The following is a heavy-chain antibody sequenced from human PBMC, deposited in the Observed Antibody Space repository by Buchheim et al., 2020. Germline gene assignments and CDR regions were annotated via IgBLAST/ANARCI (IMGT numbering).Heavy chain of an antibody. CDR2: ISYDGSNK. D-gene: IGHD1-26*01. CDR1: GFTFSSYG. Sequence: QVQLVESGGGVVQPGRSLRLSCAASGFTFSSYGMHWVRQAPGKGLEWVAVISYDGSNKYYADSVKGRFIISREHSKNKLYLQMNSLRAEDTAVYYCAKEVGGSYPDYWGQGTL. J-gene: IGHJ4*02. CDR3: AKEVGGSYPDY. V-gene: IGHV3-30*18.